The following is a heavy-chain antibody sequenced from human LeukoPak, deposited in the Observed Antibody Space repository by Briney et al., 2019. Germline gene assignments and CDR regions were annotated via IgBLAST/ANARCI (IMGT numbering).Heavy chain of an antibody. V-gene: IGHV3-21*01. D-gene: IGHD3-16*02. CDR3: ARAPRRLGELSSTFDY. Sequence: GGSLRLSCAASGFTFSSYSMNWVRQAPGKGLEWVSSISSSSSYIYYADSVKGRFTISRDNAKNPLYLQMNSLRAEDTAVYYCARAPRRLGELSSTFDYWGQGTLVTVSS. CDR2: ISSSSSYI. J-gene: IGHJ4*02. CDR1: GFTFSSYS.